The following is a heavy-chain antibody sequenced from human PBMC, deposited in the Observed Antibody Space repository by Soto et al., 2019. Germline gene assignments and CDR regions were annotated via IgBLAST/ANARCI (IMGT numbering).Heavy chain of an antibody. D-gene: IGHD6-19*01. V-gene: IGHV4-59*01. CDR2: IYYSGST. CDR1: GGSISSYY. CDR3: ARVNLEWLPPRGFDP. Sequence: SETLSLTCTVSGGSISSYYWSWIRQPPGKGLEWIGYIYYSGSTNYNPSLKSRVTISVDTSKNQFSLKLSSVTAADTAVYYCARVNLEWLPPRGFDPWGQGTLVTVS. J-gene: IGHJ5*02.